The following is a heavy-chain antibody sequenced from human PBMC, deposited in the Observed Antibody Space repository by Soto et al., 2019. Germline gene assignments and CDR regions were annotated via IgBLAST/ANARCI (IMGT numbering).Heavy chain of an antibody. CDR3: ARLVWSYGTWFDP. CDR2: IYYSGST. D-gene: IGHD5-18*01. Sequence: QVQLQESGPGLVKPSETLSLTCTGSGGSISSYYWSWIRQPPGKGLEWIGYIYYSGSTNYNPSLKGRVTISVDTSKNQFSLKLSSVTAADTAVYYWARLVWSYGTWFDPWGEGTLVTVSS. J-gene: IGHJ5*02. CDR1: GGSISSYY. V-gene: IGHV4-59*08.